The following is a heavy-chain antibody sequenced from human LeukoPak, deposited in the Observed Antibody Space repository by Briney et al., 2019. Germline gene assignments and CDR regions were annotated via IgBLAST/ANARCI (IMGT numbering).Heavy chain of an antibody. D-gene: IGHD3-10*01. Sequence: QPGGSLRLTCAASGFTFNKYRMHWVRQAQGKGLVWVSRIDTDGTNTNYADSVEGRFTISRDNAKNTVYLQMNSLRAEDTAVYYCVRAFGDYWGQGILVTVSS. CDR1: GFTFNKYR. CDR3: VRAFGDY. J-gene: IGHJ4*02. CDR2: IDTDGTNT. V-gene: IGHV3-74*01.